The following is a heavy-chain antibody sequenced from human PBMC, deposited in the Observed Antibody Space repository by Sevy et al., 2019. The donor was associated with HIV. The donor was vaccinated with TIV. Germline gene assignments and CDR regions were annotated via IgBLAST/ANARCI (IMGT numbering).Heavy chain of an antibody. CDR1: GFTFSSYA. Sequence: GGSLRLSCAGSGFTFSSYAMSWVRQTPGKGLEWVSGISGSGSNTYYGDSVKGRFTISRDNSKNTLFLQMNSLRAADTAVYYCAKHIVVVNDRKYYYYMDVWGKGTTVTVSS. V-gene: IGHV3-23*01. J-gene: IGHJ6*03. D-gene: IGHD2-21*01. CDR3: AKHIVVVNDRKYYYYMDV. CDR2: ISGSGSNT.